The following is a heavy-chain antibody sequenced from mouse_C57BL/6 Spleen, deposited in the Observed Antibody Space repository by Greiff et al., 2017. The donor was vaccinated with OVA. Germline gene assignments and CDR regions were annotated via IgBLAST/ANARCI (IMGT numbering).Heavy chain of an antibody. CDR3: ANYYGSSPRFLAY. CDR2: IDPSDSYT. V-gene: IGHV1-59*01. CDR1: GYTFTSYW. J-gene: IGHJ3*01. Sequence: VQLQQSGPELVKPGASVKLSCKASGYTFTSYWMHWVKQRPGQGLEWIGVIDPSDSYTNYNQKFKGKATLTVDTSSSTAYMQLSSLTSEDSAVYYCANYYGSSPRFLAYWGQGTLVTVSA. D-gene: IGHD1-1*01.